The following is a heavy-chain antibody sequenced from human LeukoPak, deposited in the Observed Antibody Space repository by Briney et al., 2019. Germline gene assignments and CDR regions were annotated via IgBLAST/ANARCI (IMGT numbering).Heavy chain of an antibody. V-gene: IGHV3-23*01. Sequence: GGSLRLSCAASGFTFTSYSMNWVRQAPGKGLEWVSAISGSGGSTYYADSVKGRFTISRDNSKNTLYLQMNSLRAEDTAVYYCAKDRNDYGDYNDYWGQGTLVTVSS. CDR3: AKDRNDYGDYNDY. CDR1: GFTFTSYS. CDR2: ISGSGGST. J-gene: IGHJ4*02. D-gene: IGHD4-17*01.